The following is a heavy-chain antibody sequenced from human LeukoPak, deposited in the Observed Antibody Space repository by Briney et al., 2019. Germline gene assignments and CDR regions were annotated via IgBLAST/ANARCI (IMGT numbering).Heavy chain of an antibody. CDR1: GFTLSSYA. CDR2: VSVSGNT. V-gene: IGHV3-23*01. CDR3: AREANYYDSSGYREWYYFDY. J-gene: IGHJ4*02. Sequence: GGSLRLPCAASGFTLSSYAMSWVRQGPGKGLEWVSAVSVSGNTYHADSVKGRFTISRDSSKNTLYLQMNSLRAEDTALYYCAREANYYDSSGYREWYYFDYWGQGTLVTVSS. D-gene: IGHD3-22*01.